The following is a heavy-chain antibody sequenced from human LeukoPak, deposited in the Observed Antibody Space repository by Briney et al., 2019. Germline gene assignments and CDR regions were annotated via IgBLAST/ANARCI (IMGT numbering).Heavy chain of an antibody. Sequence: ASVKVSCKASGYTFTSHALHWVRQAPGEGLEWMAWINGATGNTEYSQKFQARVTITRDTSASTAYMELSSLRSEDTAVYYCARSIIIVPNTSYYYYYMDVWGQGTTVTVSS. CDR3: ARSIIIVPNTSYYYYYMDV. D-gene: IGHD2/OR15-2a*01. V-gene: IGHV1-3*01. CDR2: INGATGNT. J-gene: IGHJ6*02. CDR1: GYTFTSHA.